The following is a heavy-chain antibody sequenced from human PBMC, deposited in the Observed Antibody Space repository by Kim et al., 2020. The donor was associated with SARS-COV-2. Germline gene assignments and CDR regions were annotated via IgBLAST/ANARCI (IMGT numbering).Heavy chain of an antibody. Sequence: SETLSLTCTVSGGSLSPYYWSWIRQPPGKGLEWIGYMHYSGRANYSPSLKSRVAISVDTSKNHFSLNLTSVTAADTAKYFCARFQHGSGSYFDPFDIWGQSTLDPVSS. CDR2: MHYSGRA. V-gene: IGHV4-59*01. CDR3: ARFQHGSGSYFDPFDI. CDR1: GGSLSPYY. D-gene: IGHD3-10*01. J-gene: IGHJ3*02.